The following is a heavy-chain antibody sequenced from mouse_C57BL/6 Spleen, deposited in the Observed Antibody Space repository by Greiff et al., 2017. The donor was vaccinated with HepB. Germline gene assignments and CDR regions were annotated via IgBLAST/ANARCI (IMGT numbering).Heavy chain of an antibody. CDR2: IYPRSGNT. J-gene: IGHJ1*03. V-gene: IGHV1-81*01. CDR1: GYTFTSYG. Sequence: VQLVESGAELARPGASVKLSCKASGYTFTSYGISWVKQRTGQGLEWIGEIYPRSGNTYYNEKFKGKATLTADKSSSTAYMELRSLTSEDSAVYFCARWNYYGSRHWYFDVWGTGTTVTVSS. CDR3: ARWNYYGSRHWYFDV. D-gene: IGHD1-1*01.